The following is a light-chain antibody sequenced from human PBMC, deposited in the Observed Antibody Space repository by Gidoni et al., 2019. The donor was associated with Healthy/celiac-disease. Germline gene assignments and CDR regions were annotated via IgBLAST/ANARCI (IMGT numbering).Light chain of an antibody. CDR3: QQYGSSPDT. CDR2: GAS. V-gene: IGKV3-20*01. J-gene: IGKJ2*01. Sequence: EIVLMQSPGTLSSSPGERATLSCRASQSVSSSYLAWYQPKPGQAPRLLIYGASSRAAGIPDRFSGGGSGTDFTLTISRLEPEDVAVYYCQQYGSSPDTFGQGTKLEIK. CDR1: QSVSSSY.